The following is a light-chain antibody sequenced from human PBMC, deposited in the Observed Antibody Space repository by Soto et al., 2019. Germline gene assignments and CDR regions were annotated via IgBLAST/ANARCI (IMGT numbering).Light chain of an antibody. J-gene: IGLJ2*01. V-gene: IGLV1-47*01. Sequence: QSVLTQSPSASGTPGQRVTISCSGSSSNIGSNYVYWYQQFPGTAPKLLIYRNNQRPSGVPDRFSGSKSGTSASLAISGLRSEDEADYYCAAYDDSLSGAVFGGGTKLTVL. CDR2: RNN. CDR3: AAYDDSLSGAV. CDR1: SSNIGSNY.